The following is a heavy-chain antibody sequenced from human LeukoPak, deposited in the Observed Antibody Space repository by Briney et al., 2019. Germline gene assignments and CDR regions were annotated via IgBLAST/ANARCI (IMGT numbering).Heavy chain of an antibody. CDR2: ISGYNGKT. D-gene: IGHD3-3*01. CDR3: ARGGPFGVYDFWSGYQYNWFDP. J-gene: IGHJ5*02. Sequence: ASVKVSCKASGYTFNTYGITWVRQAPGQGLEWMGWISGYNGKTKYAQNLQDRVTMTTDTSTITVYMDLSSLRSEDTAVYYCARGGPFGVYDFWSGYQYNWFDPWGQGTLVTVSS. V-gene: IGHV1-18*01. CDR1: GYTFNTYG.